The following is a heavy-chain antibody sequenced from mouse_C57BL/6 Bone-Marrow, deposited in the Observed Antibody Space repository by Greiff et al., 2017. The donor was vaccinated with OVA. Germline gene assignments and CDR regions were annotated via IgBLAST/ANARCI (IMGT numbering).Heavy chain of an antibody. CDR2: IDPENGDT. J-gene: IGHJ2*01. Sequence: EVQLQQSGAELVRPGASVKLSCTASGFNIKDDYMHWVKQRPEQGLEWIGWIDPENGDTEYASKFQGKATITADTSSNTAYLQLSSLTSEDTAVYYCTTGSGEGYWGQGTTLTVSS. D-gene: IGHD1-1*02. V-gene: IGHV14-4*01. CDR1: GFNIKDDY. CDR3: TTGSGEGY.